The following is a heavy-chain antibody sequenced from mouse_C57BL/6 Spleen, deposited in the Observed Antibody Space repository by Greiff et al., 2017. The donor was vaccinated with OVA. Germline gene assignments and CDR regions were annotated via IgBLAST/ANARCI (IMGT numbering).Heavy chain of an antibody. J-gene: IGHJ4*01. D-gene: IGHD1-1*01. CDR3: AIYPYYYGSSGYAMDY. CDR2: IRNKANGYTT. Sequence: EVKLVESGGGLVQPGGSLSLSCAASGFTFTDYYMSWVRQPPGKALEWLGFIRNKANGYTTEYSVSVKGRFTISRDNSQSILYLQMHALRAEDSATYYCAIYPYYYGSSGYAMDYWGQGTSVTVSS. V-gene: IGHV7-3*01. CDR1: GFTFTDYY.